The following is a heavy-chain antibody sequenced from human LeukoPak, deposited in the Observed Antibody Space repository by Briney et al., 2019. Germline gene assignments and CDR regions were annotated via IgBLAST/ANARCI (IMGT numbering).Heavy chain of an antibody. D-gene: IGHD2-2*01. CDR2: IGDSGT. CDR3: ANIMDQRAFYI. CDR1: GFTLTNSA. J-gene: IGHJ3*02. Sequence: PGGSLRLSCAASGFTLTNSATTWVRQAPGKGLEWVSAIGDSGTYYADSVKGRFTISRDKSKSTVSLQMNTLRAEDTAVYYCANIMDQRAFYIWGQGTMVTVPS. V-gene: IGHV3-23*01.